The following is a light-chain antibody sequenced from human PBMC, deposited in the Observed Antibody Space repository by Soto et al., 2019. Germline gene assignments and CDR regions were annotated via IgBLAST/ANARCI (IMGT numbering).Light chain of an antibody. J-gene: IGKJ1*01. V-gene: IGKV1-5*03. Sequence: DIQMTQSPSTLSASVGDRVTITCRTSRSISSWLAWYQQKPGKAPKLLIYKASALESGVPSRFSGSGSEIEFTLTISSLQPDDFATYYCQQYNSSPWTFGQGTKVEVK. CDR1: RSISSW. CDR3: QQYNSSPWT. CDR2: KAS.